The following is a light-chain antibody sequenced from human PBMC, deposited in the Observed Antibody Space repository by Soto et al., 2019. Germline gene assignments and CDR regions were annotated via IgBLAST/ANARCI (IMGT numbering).Light chain of an antibody. V-gene: IGKV1-39*01. CDR1: QSISSY. CDR2: AAS. CDR3: QQRYSTPQWT. Sequence: DIQMTQSPSSLSASVGDRVTITCRASQSISSYLNWYQQKPGKAPKLLIYAASSLQSGVPSRFSGNGSETDFTLTIISLQPEDFATYYCQQRYSTPQWTFGQGTNVEIK. J-gene: IGKJ1*01.